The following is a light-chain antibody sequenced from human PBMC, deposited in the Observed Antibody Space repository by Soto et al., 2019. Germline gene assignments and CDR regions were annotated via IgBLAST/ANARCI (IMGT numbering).Light chain of an antibody. CDR1: SSNIGAGYD. Sequence: QSVLTQPPSVSGAPGQRVTISCTGSSSNIGAGYDVHWYQQLPGTAPKLLIYGNSNRPSGVPDRFSGSKSGTSSSLAITGLQAEDEADYYCQSYDSGLGEGVVFGGGTKLTVL. J-gene: IGLJ2*01. V-gene: IGLV1-40*01. CDR3: QSYDSGLGEGVV. CDR2: GNS.